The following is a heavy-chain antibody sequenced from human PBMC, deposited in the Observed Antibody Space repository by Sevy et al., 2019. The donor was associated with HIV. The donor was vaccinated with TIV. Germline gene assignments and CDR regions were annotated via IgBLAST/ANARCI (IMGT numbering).Heavy chain of an antibody. CDR1: ELTFDNYW. D-gene: IGHD3-22*01. V-gene: IGHV3-7*03. J-gene: IGHJ4*02. CDR3: ATSTMMAASSLFDY. CDR2: INADGSDT. Sequence: GGSLRLSCTASELTFDNYWMSWVRQAPGQGPEWVAAINADGSDTYYADSVKGRFNISRDNAKESLFLQMNNLRADDTAMYHCATSTMMAASSLFDYWGRGTLVTVSS.